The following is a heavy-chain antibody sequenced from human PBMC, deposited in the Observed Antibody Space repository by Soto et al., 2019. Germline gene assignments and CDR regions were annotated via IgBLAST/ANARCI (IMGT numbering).Heavy chain of an antibody. CDR2: INPSGGYT. Sequence: ASVKVSCKASGYTFTIYYMNWVRQAPGQGLEWLGIINPSGGYTTYAQRFLGRVTMTSDTSTSTVHMELGSLRSEDTAVYYCARDHITMVRGVHDAFDIWGQGTMVTVSS. J-gene: IGHJ3*02. CDR1: GYTFTIYY. CDR3: ARDHITMVRGVHDAFDI. V-gene: IGHV1-46*01. D-gene: IGHD3-10*01.